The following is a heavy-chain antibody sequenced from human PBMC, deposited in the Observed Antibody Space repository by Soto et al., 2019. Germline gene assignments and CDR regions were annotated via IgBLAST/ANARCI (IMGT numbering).Heavy chain of an antibody. V-gene: IGHV1-69*06. CDR3: ARSPGVFDY. CDR2: LVPVFGTA. D-gene: IGHD3-10*01. J-gene: IGHJ4*02. CDR1: GGTFSSLA. Sequence: QVQLVQSGAEVKKPGSSVKVSCKASGGTFSSLAISWVRQAPRQGLEWMGGLVPVFGTANYAQKFQDRVTITADKSTSTSYMELSSLRSEDTAVYYCARSPGVFDYWGQGTLVTVSS.